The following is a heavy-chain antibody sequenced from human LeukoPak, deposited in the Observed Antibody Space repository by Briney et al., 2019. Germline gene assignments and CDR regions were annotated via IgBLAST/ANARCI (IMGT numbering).Heavy chain of an antibody. Sequence: ASVKVSCEASGLTFTGVNYIHWVRQAPGQGPEWMGWINTNNGVTDYARKFQGRVTMTRDTSISTAYMELYRLTSADMAMYYCTKDRLSKWFDLWGQGTLVTVSS. V-gene: IGHV1-2*02. D-gene: IGHD5-12*01. CDR3: TKDRLSKWFDL. CDR2: INTNNGVT. CDR1: GLTFTGVNY. J-gene: IGHJ5*02.